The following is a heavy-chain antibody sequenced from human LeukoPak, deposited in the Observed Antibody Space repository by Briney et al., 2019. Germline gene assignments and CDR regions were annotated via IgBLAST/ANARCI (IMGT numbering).Heavy chain of an antibody. CDR2: ISNSGTT. J-gene: IGHJ4*02. V-gene: IGHV3-66*01. Sequence: GGSLRLSCAASGFAVSIHHVTWVRQAPGKGLEWVPVISNSGTTFYPDSVKGRFTISRDNSKNTVNLQMNSLRVEDTAVYYCAGYGGNSFWGPGTLVIVSS. CDR3: AGYGGNSF. CDR1: GFAVSIHH. D-gene: IGHD4-23*01.